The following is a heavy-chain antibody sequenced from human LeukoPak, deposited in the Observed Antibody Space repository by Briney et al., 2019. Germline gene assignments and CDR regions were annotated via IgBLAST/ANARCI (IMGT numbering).Heavy chain of an antibody. J-gene: IGHJ4*02. CDR2: IYYSGST. V-gene: IGHV4-59*01. Sequence: PSETLSLTCTVSGGSISSYYWSWIRQPPGKGLEWIGYIYYSGSTNYNPFLKSRVTISVDTSKNQFSLKLSSVTAADTAVYYCARGSYGTNPHFDYWGQGTLVTVSS. CDR3: ARGSYGTNPHFDY. D-gene: IGHD5-18*01. CDR1: GGSISSYY.